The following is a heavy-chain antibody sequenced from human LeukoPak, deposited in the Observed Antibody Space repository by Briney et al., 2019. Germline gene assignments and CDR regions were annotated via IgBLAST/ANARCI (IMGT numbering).Heavy chain of an antibody. CDR2: ISSSGSII. CDR1: GFNFYRYT. CDR3: VRDGDSGTDWYWAY. Sequence: GGSLRLSCAASGFNFYRYTMHWVRHTAGRGLEWVSYISSSGSIILYADSVKGRFTISRDNAKNLVYLEMNSLRAEATAVYYCVRDGDSGTDWYWAYWGQGTLVSVSS. V-gene: IGHV3-48*04. J-gene: IGHJ4*02. D-gene: IGHD6-19*01.